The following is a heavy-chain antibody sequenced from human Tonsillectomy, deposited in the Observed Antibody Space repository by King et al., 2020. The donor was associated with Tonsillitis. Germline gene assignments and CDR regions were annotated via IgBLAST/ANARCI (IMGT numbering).Heavy chain of an antibody. V-gene: IGHV4-38-2*02. J-gene: IGHJ1*01. CDR2: IYHSGST. Sequence: QLQESGPGLVKPSETLSLTCAVSGYSISSGYYWGWIRQPPGKGLEWIGSIYHSGSTYYNPSLKSRVTISVDMSKNQFSLKLSTVTAADTAGYYCAIESGGYSYGAEHWRQGTLVTFSS. CDR1: GYSISSGYY. D-gene: IGHD5-18*01. CDR3: AIESGGYSYGAEH.